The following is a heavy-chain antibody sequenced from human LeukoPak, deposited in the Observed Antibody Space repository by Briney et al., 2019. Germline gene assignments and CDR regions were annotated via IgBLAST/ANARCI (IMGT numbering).Heavy chain of an antibody. CDR2: ISATTTTT. J-gene: IGHJ4*02. CDR3: AREASSWYYFDY. CDR1: GFTFSIYA. D-gene: IGHD6-13*01. V-gene: IGHV3-23*01. Sequence: GGSLRLSCAASGFTFSIYAVNWVRQAPGKGLEWVSAISATTTTTYYADSAKGRFTISRDNSKNTLFLQMNSLRVEDTAVYYCAREASSWYYFDYWGLGTLVTVSS.